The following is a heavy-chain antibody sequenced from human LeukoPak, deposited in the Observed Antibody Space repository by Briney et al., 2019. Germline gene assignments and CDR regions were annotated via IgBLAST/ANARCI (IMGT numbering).Heavy chain of an antibody. CDR2: INHSGST. D-gene: IGHD6-6*01. J-gene: IGHJ4*02. V-gene: IGHV4-34*01. Sequence: TSETLSLTCAVYGGSFSGYYWSWIRQPPGKGLEWIGEINHSGSTNYNPSLKSRVTISLDTSKKQFSLKLSSVTAADTAVYYCARRGSMTGPPPLWGQGTLVTVSS. CDR3: ARRGSMTGPPPL. CDR1: GGSFSGYY.